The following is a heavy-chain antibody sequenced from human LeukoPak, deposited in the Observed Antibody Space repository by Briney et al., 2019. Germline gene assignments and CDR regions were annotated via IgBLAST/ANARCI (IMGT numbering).Heavy chain of an antibody. CDR3: AKAPFSYSHYYYMDV. V-gene: IGHV3-23*01. Sequence: GGSLRLSCAASGFTFSSYGMSWVRQAPGKGLEWVSAISGSGGSTYYADSVKGRFTISRDNSKNTLYLQMNSLRAEDTAVYYCAKAPFSYSHYYYMDVWGKGTTVTVSS. CDR1: GFTFSSYG. CDR2: ISGSGGST. D-gene: IGHD1-26*01. J-gene: IGHJ6*03.